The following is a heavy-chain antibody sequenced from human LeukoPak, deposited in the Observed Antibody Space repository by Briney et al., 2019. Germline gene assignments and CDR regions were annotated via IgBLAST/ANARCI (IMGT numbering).Heavy chain of an antibody. CDR3: ARQDSSGWSPRYFDS. Sequence: ASETLSLTCTVSGGSISSSSYYWSWIRQPPGKGLEWIGTIYYSGSTYYTPSLKSRVTISVDTSKNQFSLRLASLTAADTAVYYCARQDSSGWSPRYFDSWGQGTLVTVSS. CDR1: GGSISSSSYY. J-gene: IGHJ4*02. CDR2: IYYSGST. V-gene: IGHV4-39*01. D-gene: IGHD6-19*01.